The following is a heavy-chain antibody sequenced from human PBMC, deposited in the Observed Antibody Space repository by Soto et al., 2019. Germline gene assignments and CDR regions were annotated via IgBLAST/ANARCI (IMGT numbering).Heavy chain of an antibody. CDR2: ITFRGVT. CDR1: GDSLSGYA. D-gene: IGHD3-9*01. CDR3: ARKLEASVRHVEWFSYKWFDP. J-gene: IGHJ5*02. V-gene: IGHV4-34*01. Sequence: SETLSLTCDVHGDSLSGYAWSWIRQPPGKGLEWIGEITFRGVTNYHPSLKSRVSMSVDTSKNRISLNVSSVTAADTALYFCARKLEASVRHVEWFSYKWFDPWGPGTLVTVSS.